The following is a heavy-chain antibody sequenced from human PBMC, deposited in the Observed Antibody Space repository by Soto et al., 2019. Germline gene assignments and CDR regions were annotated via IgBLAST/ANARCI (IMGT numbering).Heavy chain of an antibody. Sequence: SVKVSCKASGRTFSCSDMSWVRQAHGQGLEWMRGIIPIFGTANYAQKFQGRVTIPADESTSTAYMELSSLRSEDTAVYYCASWVVVVAAPLGMDVWGQGTTATVS. D-gene: IGHD2-15*01. CDR3: ASWVVVVAAPLGMDV. CDR1: GRTFSCSD. CDR2: IIPIFGTA. V-gene: IGHV1-69*13. J-gene: IGHJ6*02.